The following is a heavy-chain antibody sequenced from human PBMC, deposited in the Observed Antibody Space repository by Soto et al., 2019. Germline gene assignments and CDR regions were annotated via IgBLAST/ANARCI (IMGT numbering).Heavy chain of an antibody. J-gene: IGHJ6*02. CDR3: ARRQRFDFWSSYSYSNHGLDV. CDR2: VFHSGNS. V-gene: IGHV4-4*02. D-gene: IGHD3-3*01. CDR1: GGSVSSDNS. Sequence: VQLQESGPGLVKPSGTLSLTCAVSGGSVSSDNSWTWVRQPPGKSLEWIGEVFHSGNSNSNPSLKRRVTMSVYKSKNQFSLRLNSVTAADTAVYYCARRQRFDFWSSYSYSNHGLDVWGQGTKVAVSS.